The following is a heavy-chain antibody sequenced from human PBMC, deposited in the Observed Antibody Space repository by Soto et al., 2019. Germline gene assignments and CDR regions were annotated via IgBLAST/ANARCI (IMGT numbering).Heavy chain of an antibody. CDR2: FDPEDGET. J-gene: IGHJ4*02. Sequence: ASVKVSCKVSGYTLTELSMHWVRQAPGKGLEWMGGFDPEDGETIYAQKFQGRVTMTEDTSTDTAYMELSSLRSEDTAVYYCATMDAYGDYFPAYWGQETLVTFS. D-gene: IGHD4-17*01. CDR1: GYTLTELS. V-gene: IGHV1-24*01. CDR3: ATMDAYGDYFPAY.